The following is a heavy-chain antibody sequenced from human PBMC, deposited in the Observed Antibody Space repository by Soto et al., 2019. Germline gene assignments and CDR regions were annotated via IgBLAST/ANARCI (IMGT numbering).Heavy chain of an antibody. D-gene: IGHD5-12*01. V-gene: IGHV4-59*01. J-gene: IGHJ5*02. CDR1: GGSISTYY. CDR3: ARGRGYSGQRRGWFDP. Sequence: QVQLQESGPGLVKPSETLSLTCTVSGGSISTYYWNWVRQPPGKGLEWIGDIYYSGRTSYNPSLKSRVTISVDMSKNQFSLNPTSVTAADTAVYYCARGRGYSGQRRGWFDPWGQGTLVTVSS. CDR2: IYYSGRT.